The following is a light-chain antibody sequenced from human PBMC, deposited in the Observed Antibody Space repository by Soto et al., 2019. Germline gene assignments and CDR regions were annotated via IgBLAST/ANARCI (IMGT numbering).Light chain of an antibody. J-gene: IGKJ5*01. V-gene: IGKV3D-15*01. CDR2: DAS. CDR1: QSVPST. Sequence: EIVMKQSPATLSVSPGEEATLSCRASQSVPSTLAWYQQKPGQAPRLLIYDASNRATGIPARFSGSGSGTEFTLTISSLQSEDFAVYYCQQYNNWPAITFGQGTRLEIK. CDR3: QQYNNWPAIT.